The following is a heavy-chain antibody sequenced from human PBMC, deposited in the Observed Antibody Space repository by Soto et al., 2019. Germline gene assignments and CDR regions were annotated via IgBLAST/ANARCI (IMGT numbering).Heavy chain of an antibody. CDR2: IYPGDSDT. V-gene: IGHV5-51*01. D-gene: IGHD7-27*01. J-gene: IGHJ6*02. Sequence: GESLKISCKGSGYSFTSYWIGWVRQMPGKGLDWMGIIYPGDSDTRYSPSFQGQVTISADKSISTAYLQWSSLKASDTAMYYCARSVSLTRYYYYGMDVWGQGTTVTVSS. CDR3: ARSVSLTRYYYYGMDV. CDR1: GYSFTSYW.